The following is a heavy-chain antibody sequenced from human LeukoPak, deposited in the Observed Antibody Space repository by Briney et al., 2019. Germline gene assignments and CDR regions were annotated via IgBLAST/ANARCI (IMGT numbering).Heavy chain of an antibody. V-gene: IGHV1-2*02. CDR2: INPNTGDT. CDR1: GSTFTFTGYY. CDR3: AREGLVVAARDAFDI. Sequence: GASVKVSCKASGSTFTFTGYYIHWVRQAPGQGLEYMGGINPNTGDTVSVPKFQGRVAMTRDTSTSTVYMELSSLRSEDTAVYYCAREGLVVAARDAFDIWGQGTMVTVSS. D-gene: IGHD2-15*01. J-gene: IGHJ3*02.